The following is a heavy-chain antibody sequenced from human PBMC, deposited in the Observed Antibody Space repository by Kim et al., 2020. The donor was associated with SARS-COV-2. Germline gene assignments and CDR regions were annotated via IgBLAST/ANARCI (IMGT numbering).Heavy chain of an antibody. J-gene: IGHJ4*02. CDR1: GFTFSSYS. V-gene: IGHV3-21*01. CDR2: ISSSSSYI. CDR3: ARDSVQGVIRDDY. D-gene: IGHD3-10*01. Sequence: GGSLRLSCAASGFTFSSYSMNWVRQAPGKGLEWVSSISSSSSYIYYADSVKGRFTISRDNAKNSLYLQMNSLRAEDTAVYYCARDSVQGVIRDDYWGQGTLVTVSS.